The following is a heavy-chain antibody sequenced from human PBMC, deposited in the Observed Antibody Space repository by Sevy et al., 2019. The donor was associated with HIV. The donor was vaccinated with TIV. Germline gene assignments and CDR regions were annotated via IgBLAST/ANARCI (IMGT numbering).Heavy chain of an antibody. CDR1: GYTFTSYY. D-gene: IGHD4-17*01. Sequence: ASLKVSCKASGYTFTSYYMHWVRQAPGQGLEWMGIINPSGGSTSYAQKFQGRVTMTRDTSTSTVYMELSSLRSEDTAVYYCARVQREYGDYRDYFDYWGQGTLVTVSS. CDR3: ARVQREYGDYRDYFDY. CDR2: INPSGGST. J-gene: IGHJ4*02. V-gene: IGHV1-46*01.